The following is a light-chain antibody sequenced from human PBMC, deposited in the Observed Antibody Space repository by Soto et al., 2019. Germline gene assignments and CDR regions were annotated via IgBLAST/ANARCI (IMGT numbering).Light chain of an antibody. CDR2: SNN. Sequence: QSALTQPPSASGTPGQRVTISCSGSSSNIGGHIVNWYQQVPGTAPKLLIYSNNQRPSGVPDRFSGSKSGTSASLAISGLQSEDEADYYCAVWDDSLNGPVFGGGTKLTVL. J-gene: IGLJ2*01. CDR3: AVWDDSLNGPV. V-gene: IGLV1-44*01. CDR1: SSNIGGHI.